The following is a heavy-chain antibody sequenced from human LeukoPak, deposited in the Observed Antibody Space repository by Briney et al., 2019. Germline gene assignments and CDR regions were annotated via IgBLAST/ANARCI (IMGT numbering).Heavy chain of an antibody. Sequence: KPGGSLRLPCAASGFTLSGYSVNWVRQAPGKGLEWVSHITITGTIYYADSVKGRFTVSRDNAKNSLYLQMNSLRAEDTAVYYCSTAKFDYWGQGTLVTVSS. CDR2: ITITGTI. CDR3: STAKFDY. CDR1: GFTLSGYS. V-gene: IGHV3-69-1*01. J-gene: IGHJ4*02.